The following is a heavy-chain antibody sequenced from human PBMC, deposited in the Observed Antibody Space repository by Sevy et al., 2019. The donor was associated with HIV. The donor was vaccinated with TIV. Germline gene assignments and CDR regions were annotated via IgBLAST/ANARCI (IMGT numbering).Heavy chain of an antibody. D-gene: IGHD2-2*01. CDR1: GYTFTGYY. CDR3: ARDPTGAAAAMSWFDP. CDR2: INPNSGGT. V-gene: IGHV1-2*02. Sequence: ASVKVSCQASGYTFTGYYMHWVRQAPGQGLEWMGWINPNSGGTNYAQKFQGRVTMTRATSISTAYMELSSLRSDDTAVYYCARDPTGAAAAMSWFDPWGQGTLVTVSS. J-gene: IGHJ5*02.